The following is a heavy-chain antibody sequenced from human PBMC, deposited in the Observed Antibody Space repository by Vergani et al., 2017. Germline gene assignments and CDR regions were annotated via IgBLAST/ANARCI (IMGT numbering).Heavy chain of an antibody. D-gene: IGHD6-6*01. V-gene: IGHV3-23*03. CDR3: APTTTYSSSSGSWFDP. CDR2: IYSGGSST. Sequence: EVQLLESGGGLVQPGGSLRLSCAASGFTFSSYAMSWVRQAPGKGLEWVSVIYSGGSSTYYADSVKGRFTISRDNSKNTLYLQMNSLRAEDTAVYYCAPTTTYSSSSGSWFDPWGQGTLVTVSS. J-gene: IGHJ5*02. CDR1: GFTFSSYA.